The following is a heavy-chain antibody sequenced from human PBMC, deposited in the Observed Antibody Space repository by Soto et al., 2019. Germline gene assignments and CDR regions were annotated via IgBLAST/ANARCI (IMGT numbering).Heavy chain of an antibody. CDR1: GFIFRNYA. CDR3: ANTAPVPEFDC. Sequence: GGSLRLSCAGSGFIFRNYAMSWVRQAPGKGLEWVSTISGTGGSTYYADSVKGRFTIFRDNSKSTLYLHMSSLRADDTAVYYCANTAPVPEFDCWGQGTLVTV. V-gene: IGHV3-23*01. CDR2: ISGTGGST. J-gene: IGHJ4*02. D-gene: IGHD6-13*01.